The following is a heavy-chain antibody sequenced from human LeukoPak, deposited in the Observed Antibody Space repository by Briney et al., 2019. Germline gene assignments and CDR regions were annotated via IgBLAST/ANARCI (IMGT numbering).Heavy chain of an antibody. CDR1: GGSIRSYF. D-gene: IGHD1-26*01. J-gene: IGHJ4*02. Sequence: SETLSLTCAVSGGSIRSYFWGWVRQPAGKGLEWIGRIYTTGATFYNPSLKTRLTMSIDTSKNQFSLRLTSVVAADTAVYYCARQGYTASYYFLDYWSQGTLVTVSS. CDR3: ARQGYTASYYFLDY. CDR2: IYTTGAT. V-gene: IGHV4-4*07.